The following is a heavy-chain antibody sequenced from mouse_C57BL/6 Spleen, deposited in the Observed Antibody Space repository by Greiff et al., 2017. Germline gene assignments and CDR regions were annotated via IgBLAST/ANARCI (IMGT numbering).Heavy chain of an antibody. D-gene: IGHD2-4*01. V-gene: IGHV1-81*01. CDR3: ARRDDSNWYFDV. CDR2: IYPRSGNT. Sequence: VQLQQSGAELARPGASVQLSCKASGYTFTSYGISWVKQRTGQGLEWIGEIYPRSGNTYYNEKFKGKATLTADKSSSTAYMELRSLTSEDSAVYFCARRDDSNWYFDVWGTGTTVTVSS. CDR1: GYTFTSYG. J-gene: IGHJ1*03.